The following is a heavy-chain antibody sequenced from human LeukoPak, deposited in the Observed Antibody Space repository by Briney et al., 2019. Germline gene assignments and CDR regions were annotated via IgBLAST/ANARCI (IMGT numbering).Heavy chain of an antibody. D-gene: IGHD3-9*01. V-gene: IGHV3-23*01. CDR3: AKFYDISTGYSDY. J-gene: IGHJ4*02. Sequence: GGSLRLSCAASGFTFSSYSMNWVRQAPGKGLEWVSVISGGGGSTYYADSVKGRFTISRDNSKNTLYLQMNSLRADDTAVYYCAKFYDISTGYSDYWGQGTLVTVSS. CDR2: ISGGGGST. CDR1: GFTFSSYS.